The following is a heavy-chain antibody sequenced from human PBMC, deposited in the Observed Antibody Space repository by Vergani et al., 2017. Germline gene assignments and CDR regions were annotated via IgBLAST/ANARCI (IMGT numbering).Heavy chain of an antibody. CDR3: AICGITGTISHYYYYMDV. J-gene: IGHJ6*03. CDR2: INHSGST. V-gene: IGHV4-34*01. CDR1: GGSFSGYY. D-gene: IGHD1-7*01. Sequence: QVQLQQWGAGLLKPSETLSLTCAVYGGSFSGYYWSWIRQPPGKGLEWIGEINHSGSTNYNPSLKSRVTISVDTSKNQFSLKLSSVTAADTAVYYCAICGITGTISHYYYYMDVWGKGTTVTVSS.